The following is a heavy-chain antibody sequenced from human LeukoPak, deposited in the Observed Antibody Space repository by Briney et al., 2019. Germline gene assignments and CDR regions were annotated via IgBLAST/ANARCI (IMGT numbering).Heavy chain of an antibody. D-gene: IGHD1-7*01. Sequence: SETLSLTCTVSGGSISSSSYYWAWIRQPPGKGLEWIATIYYSGNTYYNPSLKSRVTISVDTSRNQFSLGLSTVTAADTAIYYCVAERYNWNFEGWFDPWGQGTLVTVSS. J-gene: IGHJ5*02. CDR2: IYYSGNT. V-gene: IGHV4-39*07. CDR1: GGSISSSSYY. CDR3: VAERYNWNFEGWFDP.